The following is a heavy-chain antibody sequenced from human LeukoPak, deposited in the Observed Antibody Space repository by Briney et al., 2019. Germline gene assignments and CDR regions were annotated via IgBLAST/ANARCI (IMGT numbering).Heavy chain of an antibody. J-gene: IGHJ4*02. CDR2: VIRDGSFT. CDR1: GFTFRSYW. CDR3: AREIADGLFDY. Sequence: GGSLRLSCAASGFTFRSYWMHWVRQVPGKGLEWVSRVIRDGSFTNYADSVKGRFTISRDNAKNTLYLQMSSLRAEDTAVYFCAREIADGLFDYWGQGTLVTVSS. V-gene: IGHV3-74*01.